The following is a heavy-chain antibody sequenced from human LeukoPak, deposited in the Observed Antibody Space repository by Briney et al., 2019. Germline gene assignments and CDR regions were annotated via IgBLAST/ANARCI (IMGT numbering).Heavy chain of an antibody. D-gene: IGHD3-10*01. CDR2: IYYSGST. CDR3: ARFAIRSESLWFGDSAPGAQFDY. J-gene: IGHJ4*02. Sequence: SSETLSLTCTVSGGSISSYYWSWIRQPPGKGLEWIGYIYYSGSTNYNPSLKSRVTISVDTSKNQFSLKLSSVTAADTAVYYCARFAIRSESLWFGDSAPGAQFDYWGQGTLVTVSS. V-gene: IGHV4-59*01. CDR1: GGSISSYY.